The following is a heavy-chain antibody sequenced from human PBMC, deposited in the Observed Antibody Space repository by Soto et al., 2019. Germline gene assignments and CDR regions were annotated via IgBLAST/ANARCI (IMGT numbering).Heavy chain of an antibody. CDR2: INPRSGDT. J-gene: IGHJ5*02. CDR1: GYTFIGYY. V-gene: IGHV1-2*06. D-gene: IGHD1-26*01. Sequence: QVQLVQSGAEVKKLGASVKVSCKASGYTFIGYYIRWVRQAPGQGLEWLGRINPRSGDTTNAQKFQGRLTITRDTSISTAYMELSSLRSDDTAVYYCGRDGVGATTLGWFDPWGQGPLVTVSS. CDR3: GRDGVGATTLGWFDP.